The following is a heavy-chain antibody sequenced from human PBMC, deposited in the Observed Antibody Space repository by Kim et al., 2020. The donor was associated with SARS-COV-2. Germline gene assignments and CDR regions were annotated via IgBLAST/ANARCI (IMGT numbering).Heavy chain of an antibody. D-gene: IGHD3-10*01. CDR3: ARVSGLVLWFGELLDYFDY. J-gene: IGHJ4*02. CDR2: IKQDGSEK. V-gene: IGHV3-7*03. CDR1: GFTFSSYW. Sequence: GGSLRLSCAASGFTFSSYWMSWVRQAPGKGLEWVANIKQDGSEKYYVDSVKGRFTISRDNAKNSLYLQMNSLRAEDTAVYYCARVSGLVLWFGELLDYFDYWGQGTLVTVSS.